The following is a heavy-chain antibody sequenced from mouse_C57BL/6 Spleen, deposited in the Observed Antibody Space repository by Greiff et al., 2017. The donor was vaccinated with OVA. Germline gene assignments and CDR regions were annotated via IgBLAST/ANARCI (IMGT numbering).Heavy chain of an antibody. Sequence: VQLQQPGAELVKPGASVKLSCKASGYTFTSYWMQWVKQRPGQGLEWIGEIDPSDSYTNYNQKFKGKATLTVDTSSSTAYMQLSSLTSEDSAVYYCARWLLRVGYFDYWGQGTTLTVSS. J-gene: IGHJ2*01. CDR2: IDPSDSYT. CDR3: ARWLLRVGYFDY. V-gene: IGHV1-50*01. CDR1: GYTFTSYW. D-gene: IGHD2-3*01.